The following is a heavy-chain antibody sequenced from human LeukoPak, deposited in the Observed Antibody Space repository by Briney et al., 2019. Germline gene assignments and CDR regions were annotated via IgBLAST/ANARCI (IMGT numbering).Heavy chain of an antibody. V-gene: IGHV4-34*01. Sequence: SETLSLTCAVYGGSFSGYYWSWIRQPPGKGLEWIGEINHSGSTNYNPSLKSRVTIPVDTSKNQFSLKLSSVTAADTAVYYCARGRGYCSSTSCYTVHWFDPWGQGTLVTVSS. CDR3: ARGRGYCSSTSCYTVHWFDP. CDR2: INHSGST. D-gene: IGHD2-2*02. CDR1: GGSFSGYY. J-gene: IGHJ5*02.